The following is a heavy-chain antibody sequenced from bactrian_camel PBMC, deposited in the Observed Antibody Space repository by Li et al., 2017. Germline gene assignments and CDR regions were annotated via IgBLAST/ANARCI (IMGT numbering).Heavy chain of an antibody. Sequence: HVQLVESGGGSVQTGGSLRLSCAASGNTGTINVMAWFRQAPGKEREGVASHGTVEARNYADSVKGRFTISRDNAKDTLYLQMNSLKIEDTAVYYCALDSSRQATMTARGKGTQVTVS. V-gene: IGHV3S53*01. J-gene: IGHJ4*01. D-gene: IGHD3*01. CDR2: HGTVEAR. CDR1: GNTGTINV.